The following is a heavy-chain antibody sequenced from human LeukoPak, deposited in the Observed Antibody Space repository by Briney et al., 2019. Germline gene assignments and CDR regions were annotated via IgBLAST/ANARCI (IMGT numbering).Heavy chain of an antibody. V-gene: IGHV3-15*01. J-gene: IGHJ4*02. CDR3: TTDPIYCTNGVCYNPFDY. D-gene: IGHD2-8*01. CDR2: IKSKTDGGTT. CDR1: GFTFSNAW. Sequence: GGSLRLSCAASGFTFSNAWMSWVRQAPGKGLEWVGRIKSKTDGGTTDYAAPVKGRFTISRDDSKNTLYLQMNSLKTEDTAVYYCTTDPIYCTNGVCYNPFDYWGQGTLVTVSS.